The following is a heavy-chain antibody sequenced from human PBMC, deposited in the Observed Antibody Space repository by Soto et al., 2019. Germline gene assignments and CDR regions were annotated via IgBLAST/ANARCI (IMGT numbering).Heavy chain of an antibody. D-gene: IGHD2-15*01. J-gene: IGHJ4*01. CDR3: LRDCRVQVDGARLDQ. CDR2: IGYDASDR. V-gene: IGHV3-33*01. Sequence: QVHLVESGGGVVQPGRSLRLSCAASGFSFSDYGMHWVRQSPGKGLEWVALIGYDASDRSYADSVKGRFTVSRDNSNNTLHLQMNSLRADDTALSYCLRDCRVQVDGARLDQWGHGARVTVSP. CDR1: GFSFSDYG.